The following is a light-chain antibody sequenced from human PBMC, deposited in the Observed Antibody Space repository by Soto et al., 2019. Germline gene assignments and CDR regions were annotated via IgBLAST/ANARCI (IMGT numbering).Light chain of an antibody. CDR3: QQYKSYST. Sequence: DIQMTQSPSSLSASVGDRVTITCQASQDINKNLIWYQQKPGKAPKLLIYKASTLESGVPSRFSGTGSGTEFTLTISSLQPDDLATYICQQYKSYSTFGQGTKVDIK. V-gene: IGKV1-5*03. CDR2: KAS. CDR1: QDINKN. J-gene: IGKJ1*01.